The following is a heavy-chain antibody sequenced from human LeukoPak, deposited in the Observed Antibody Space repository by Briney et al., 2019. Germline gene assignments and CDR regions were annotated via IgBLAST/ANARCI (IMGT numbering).Heavy chain of an antibody. V-gene: IGHV3-48*03. Sequence: GGSLRLSCAAPGFTFSSYEMNWVRQAPGKGLEWVSYISSSGSTIYYADSVKGRFTISRDNAKNSLYLQMNSLRAEDTAVYYCARDGITMVRGVTLDPWGQGTLVTVSS. CDR2: ISSSGSTI. CDR3: ARDGITMVRGVTLDP. CDR1: GFTFSSYE. D-gene: IGHD3-10*01. J-gene: IGHJ5*02.